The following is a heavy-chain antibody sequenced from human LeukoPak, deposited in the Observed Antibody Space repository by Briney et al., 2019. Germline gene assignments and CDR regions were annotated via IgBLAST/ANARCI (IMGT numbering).Heavy chain of an antibody. CDR3: ARGKYDSGGYYLDY. CDR2: INHSGTT. D-gene: IGHD3-22*01. V-gene: IGHV4-34*01. J-gene: IGHJ4*02. Sequence: SETLSLTCAVYGGSFSGYYWSWIRQPPGKGLTWIGEINHSGTTNYNPSLKSRVTISQDTSKSQFSLMLSSVTAADTAAYYCARGKYDSGGYYLDYWGQGNLVTVSS. CDR1: GGSFSGYY.